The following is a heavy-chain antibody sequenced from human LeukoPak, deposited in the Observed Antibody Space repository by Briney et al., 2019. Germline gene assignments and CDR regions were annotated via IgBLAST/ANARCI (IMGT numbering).Heavy chain of an antibody. Sequence: GGSLRLSCAASGFTFSSYGMYWARQAPGKGLEWVEVIPTDGRNKYEADSVKGRFTISRDNSKNMLYLQMNSLRAEDTAVYYCAKDPIAVAGNNYYGMDVWGQGTTVSV. CDR1: GFTFSSYG. V-gene: IGHV3-30*18. CDR2: IPTDGRNK. CDR3: AKDPIAVAGNNYYGMDV. J-gene: IGHJ6*02. D-gene: IGHD6-19*01.